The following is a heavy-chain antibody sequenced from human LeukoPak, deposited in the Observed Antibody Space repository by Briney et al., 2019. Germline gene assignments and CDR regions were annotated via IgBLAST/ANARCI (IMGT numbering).Heavy chain of an antibody. J-gene: IGHJ4*02. CDR1: GFTFSSYW. D-gene: IGHD5-18*01. CDR2: IKQDGSEK. V-gene: IGHV3-7*03. Sequence: GGSLRLSCAAPGFTFSSYWMSWVRQAPGKGLEWVANIKQDGSEKYFLDSVKGRFTISRDNAKNSLYLQMNSLRVEDTAIYYCARIRGNSYGYVDYWGQGTLVTVSS. CDR3: ARIRGNSYGYVDY.